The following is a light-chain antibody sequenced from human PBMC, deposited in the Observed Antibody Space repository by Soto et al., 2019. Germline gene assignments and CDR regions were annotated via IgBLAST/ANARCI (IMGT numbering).Light chain of an antibody. CDR2: QDS. V-gene: IGLV3-1*01. CDR1: KLGDKY. CDR3: QAWDSTAVV. Sequence: SYELTQPPSVSVSPGQTASIICSGDKLGDKYAYWYQQKPGQSPVLVIYQDSRRPSGIPERFSGSNSGNTATLTIRGTQAMDEADYYCQAWDSTAVVFGGGTQLTVL. J-gene: IGLJ2*01.